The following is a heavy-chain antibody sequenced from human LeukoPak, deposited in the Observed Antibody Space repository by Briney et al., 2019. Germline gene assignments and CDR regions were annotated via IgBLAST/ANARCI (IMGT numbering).Heavy chain of an antibody. D-gene: IGHD3-22*01. CDR1: GFTFSSYA. V-gene: IGHV3-23*01. CDR2: ISGSGGST. J-gene: IGHJ3*02. Sequence: GGSLRLSCAASGFTFSSYAMSWVRQAPGKGLEWVSAISGSGGSTYYADSVKGRFTISRDNSKNTLYLQMNSLRAEDTAVYYCAKAGDSSSYRGDSDAFDIWGQGTMVTVSS. CDR3: AKAGDSSSYRGDSDAFDI.